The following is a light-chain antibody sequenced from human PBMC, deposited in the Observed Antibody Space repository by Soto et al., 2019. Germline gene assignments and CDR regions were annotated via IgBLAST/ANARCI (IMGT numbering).Light chain of an antibody. CDR1: TSNIESHP. Sequence: QSGLTQPPPASGAPGQRITISCSGDTSNIESHPVNWFQQVPGAAPKLLIKTNNQRPSGVPDRFSGSKSGASASLAIRGLQSEDEGTYYCATWDDSRNGVFGSGSKVTGL. V-gene: IGLV1-44*01. J-gene: IGLJ1*01. CDR3: ATWDDSRNGV. CDR2: TNN.